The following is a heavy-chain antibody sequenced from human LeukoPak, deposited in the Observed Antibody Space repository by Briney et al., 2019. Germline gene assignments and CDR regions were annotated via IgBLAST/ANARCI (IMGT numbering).Heavy chain of an antibody. D-gene: IGHD3-10*01. V-gene: IGHV5-51*01. CDR2: IYPSDSDT. Sequence: GESLKISCQASGYIFTAYWIGWVRQLPGKGLEWMGIIYPSDSDTKYTPSFQGQVTISVDKSLNTAYLHWDSLKASDSAMYYCARPYASGNTDAFDIWGQGTMVTVS. CDR3: ARPYASGNTDAFDI. J-gene: IGHJ3*02. CDR1: GYIFTAYW.